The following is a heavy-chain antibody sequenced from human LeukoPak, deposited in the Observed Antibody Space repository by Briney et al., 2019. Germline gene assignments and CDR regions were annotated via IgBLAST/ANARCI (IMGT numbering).Heavy chain of an antibody. V-gene: IGHV3-21*01. J-gene: IGHJ4*02. D-gene: IGHD1-26*01. CDR1: GFTFSSYA. Sequence: GGSLRLSCAASGFTFSSYAMSWVRQAPGKGLEWVSSISSSSSYIYYADSVKGQFTISRDNAKNSLYLQMNSLRAEDTAVYYCARVPGSSNFDYWGQGTLVTVSS. CDR2: ISSSSSYI. CDR3: ARVPGSSNFDY.